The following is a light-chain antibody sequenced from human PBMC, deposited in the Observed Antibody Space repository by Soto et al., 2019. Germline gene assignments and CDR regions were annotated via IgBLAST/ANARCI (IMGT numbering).Light chain of an antibody. CDR1: QGVGSN. V-gene: IGKV3-15*01. J-gene: IGKJ1*01. CDR3: QQYNNWPRT. Sequence: EIVMTQSPATLSVSPGERATLSCRASQGVGSNLAWYQQKPGQAPRLLIYGASIRATGIPTRFSGTGSGTEFTLTISSLQSEDFAVYYCQQYNNWPRTFGQGTKVEIK. CDR2: GAS.